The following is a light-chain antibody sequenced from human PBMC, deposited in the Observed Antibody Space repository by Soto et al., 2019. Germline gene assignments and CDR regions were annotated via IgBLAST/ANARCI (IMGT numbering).Light chain of an antibody. CDR1: QSISNY. CDR2: AAS. V-gene: IGKV1-39*01. Sequence: DIQMTQSPSSLSASVGDRVTITCRASQSISNYLNWYREKPGKAPNLLIYAASILQSGVPSRFSGSGSGADFTLTIDSLQPEDVAIYYCQQSYRTPRTFGQGTKVEIK. J-gene: IGKJ1*01. CDR3: QQSYRTPRT.